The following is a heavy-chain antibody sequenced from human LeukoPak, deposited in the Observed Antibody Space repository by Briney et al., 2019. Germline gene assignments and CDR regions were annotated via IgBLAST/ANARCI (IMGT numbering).Heavy chain of an antibody. CDR2: ISGSGIST. J-gene: IGHJ4*02. Sequence: GGSLRLSCAASGFTFNNFGMSWVRQAPGKGLEWVSAISGSGISTYYADSVKGRFTISRDNPKNTVYLQMNSLRAEDTAVYYCARRLLVYYYFDYWGQGTLVTVSS. CDR1: GFTFNNFG. D-gene: IGHD1-26*01. CDR3: ARRLLVYYYFDY. V-gene: IGHV3-23*01.